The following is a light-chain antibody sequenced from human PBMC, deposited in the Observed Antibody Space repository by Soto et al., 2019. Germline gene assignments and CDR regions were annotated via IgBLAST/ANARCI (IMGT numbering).Light chain of an antibody. J-gene: IGLJ1*01. CDR2: DVS. CDR3: SSFTSRHTYV. V-gene: IGLV2-14*01. CDR1: SSDIGGYNY. Sequence: QSALTQPASVSGSPGQSTTISCTGTSSDIGGYNYVSWYQQLPGEAPKLIIYDVSDRPSGVSTRFSGSKSGNTASLTISGLQAEDVGDYYCSSFTSRHTYVFGTGTKVTVL.